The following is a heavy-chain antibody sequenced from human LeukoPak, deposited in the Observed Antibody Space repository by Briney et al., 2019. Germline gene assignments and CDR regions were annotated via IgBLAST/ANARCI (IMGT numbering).Heavy chain of an antibody. D-gene: IGHD6-13*01. CDR3: ARDLRKGGSS. Sequence: GGSLRLSCAASGFTFSSYSMNWVRQAPGKGLEWVSYISSSSSTIYYADSVKGRFTISRDNAKNSLYLQMNSLRAEDTAVYYCARDLRKGGSSWGQGTLVTVSS. J-gene: IGHJ4*02. V-gene: IGHV3-48*01. CDR2: ISSSSSTI. CDR1: GFTFSSYS.